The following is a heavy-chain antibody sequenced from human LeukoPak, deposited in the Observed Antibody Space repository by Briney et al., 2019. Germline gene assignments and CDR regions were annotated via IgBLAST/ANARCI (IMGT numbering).Heavy chain of an antibody. J-gene: IGHJ4*02. D-gene: IGHD3-22*01. Sequence: PGGSLRLSCAASGFTFSSYSMNWVRQAPGKGLEWVSSISSSSSYIYYADSVKGRLTISRDNSKNTLYLQMNSLRAEDTAVYYCAKAGGNYYDSSGYLDYWGQGTLVTVSS. CDR1: GFTFSSYS. CDR2: ISSSSSYI. V-gene: IGHV3-21*01. CDR3: AKAGGNYYDSSGYLDY.